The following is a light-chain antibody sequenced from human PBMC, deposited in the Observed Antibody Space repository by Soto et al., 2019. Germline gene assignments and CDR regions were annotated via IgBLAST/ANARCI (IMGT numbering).Light chain of an antibody. V-gene: IGKV3-15*01. J-gene: IGKJ1*01. CDR2: GAS. Sequence: EIVMTQSPATLSVSPGERATLSCRASQSVSSNLAWYQQKGGQAPRLLIYGASTRAIGIPASFSGSGFGTEFTLTISSLQSEDFAVYFCLQFNNWPQTFGPGTKVEMK. CDR1: QSVSSN. CDR3: LQFNNWPQT.